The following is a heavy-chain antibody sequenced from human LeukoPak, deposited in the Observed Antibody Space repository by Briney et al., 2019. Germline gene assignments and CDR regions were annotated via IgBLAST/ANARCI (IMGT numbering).Heavy chain of an antibody. Sequence: GASVKVSCKASGYPFTGYFIHWVRQAPGQGLEWMGWINPDSGGTSYPPTFQGRVTMTRDTSISTAYMEVSGLRSDDTAVYYCARDLRGLGDYFDYWGQGTLVTVSS. J-gene: IGHJ4*02. CDR2: INPDSGGT. CDR1: GYPFTGYF. V-gene: IGHV1-2*02. D-gene: IGHD1-26*01. CDR3: ARDLRGLGDYFDY.